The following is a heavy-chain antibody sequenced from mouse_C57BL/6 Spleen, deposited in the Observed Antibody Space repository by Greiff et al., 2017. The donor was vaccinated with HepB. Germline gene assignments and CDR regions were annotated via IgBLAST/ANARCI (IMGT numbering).Heavy chain of an antibody. V-gene: IGHV1-59*01. CDR2: IYPSDSYT. D-gene: IGHD1-1*01. J-gene: IGHJ2*01. Sequence: VQLQQPGAELVRPGTSVKLSCKASGYTFTSYWMHWVKQRPGQGLEWIGVIYPSDSYTNYNQKFKGKATLTVDTSSSTAYMQLSSLTSEDSAVYYCARSPTGYFDYWGQGTTLTVSS. CDR1: GYTFTSYW. CDR3: ARSPTGYFDY.